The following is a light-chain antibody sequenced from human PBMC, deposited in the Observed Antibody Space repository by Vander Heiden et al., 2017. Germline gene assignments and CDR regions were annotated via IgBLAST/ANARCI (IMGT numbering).Light chain of an antibody. CDR2: DAS. CDR3: QQYDNLPRYT. Sequence: IQMTQSPSSLSASVGDRVTITCQARQDISNYLNWYQQKPGKAPKLLIYDASNLETGVPSRFSGSGSGTDFTFTISSLQPEDIATYYCQQYDNLPRYTFGQGTKLEIK. J-gene: IGKJ2*01. CDR1: QDISNY. V-gene: IGKV1-33*01.